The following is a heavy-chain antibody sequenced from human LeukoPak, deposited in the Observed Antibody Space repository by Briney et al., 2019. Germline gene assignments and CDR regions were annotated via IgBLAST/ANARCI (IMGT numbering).Heavy chain of an antibody. Sequence: PSETLSLTCTVSGGSISSYYWSWIRQPPGKGLEWIGYIYYSGSTNYNPSLKSRVTISVDTSKNQFSLKLSSVTAADTAVYYCARGGGSSWYTGYYYYYGMDVWGQGTTVTVSS. CDR3: ARGGGSSWYTGYYYYYGMDV. V-gene: IGHV4-59*08. CDR1: GGSISSYY. CDR2: IYYSGST. D-gene: IGHD6-13*01. J-gene: IGHJ6*02.